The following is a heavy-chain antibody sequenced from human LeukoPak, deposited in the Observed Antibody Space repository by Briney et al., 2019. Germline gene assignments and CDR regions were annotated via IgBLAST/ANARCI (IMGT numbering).Heavy chain of an antibody. Sequence: GGSQRLSCAASGFTFSSYSMNWVRQAPGKGLEWVSSISSSSSYIYYADSVKGRFTISRDNAKNSLYLQMNSLRAEDTAVYYCASYGDPRSNAFDIWGQGTMVTVSS. D-gene: IGHD4-17*01. CDR1: GFTFSSYS. V-gene: IGHV3-21*01. CDR2: ISSSSSYI. CDR3: ASYGDPRSNAFDI. J-gene: IGHJ3*02.